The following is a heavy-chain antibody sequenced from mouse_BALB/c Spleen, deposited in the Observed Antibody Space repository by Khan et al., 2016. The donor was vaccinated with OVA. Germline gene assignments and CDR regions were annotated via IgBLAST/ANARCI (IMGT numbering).Heavy chain of an antibody. Sequence: QMRLEESGAELAKPGASVKMSCKASGYTFINYWILWVKQRPGQGLEWIGYINPSTAYTEYNQNFKDKATLTADKSSRTAYMQLSSLTSEDSAVYYCARRGLRWDFDYWGQGTTLTVSS. CDR3: ARRGLRWDFDY. D-gene: IGHD1-1*01. J-gene: IGHJ2*01. CDR1: GYTFINYW. V-gene: IGHV1-7*01. CDR2: INPSTAYT.